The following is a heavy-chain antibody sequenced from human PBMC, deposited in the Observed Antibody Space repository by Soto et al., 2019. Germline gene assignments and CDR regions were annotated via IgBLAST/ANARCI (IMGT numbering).Heavy chain of an antibody. V-gene: IGHV3-11*04. CDR3: AREGGNLNWFDP. CDR2: ITSSGSTI. D-gene: IGHD1-26*01. Sequence: PGGPLRLYCAASGFTFSDYYMSWIRQAPGKGLEWVSYITSSGSTIYYADSVKGRFTISRDNAKNSLYLQMNSLRDEDTAVYYCAREGGNLNWFDPWGQGTLVTVSS. CDR1: GFTFSDYY. J-gene: IGHJ5*02.